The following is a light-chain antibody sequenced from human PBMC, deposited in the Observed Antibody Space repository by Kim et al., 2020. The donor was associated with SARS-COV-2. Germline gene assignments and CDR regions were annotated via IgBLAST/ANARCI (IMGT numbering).Light chain of an antibody. V-gene: IGKV1-5*03. CDR3: QQFNSYPWT. CDR2: KAS. Sequence: ASVGDRVTIICRASQNISTWLAWYQQKPGKAPKALIYKASRLEIGVPTRFSGSGSGTEFTLTISSLQPDDVTTYYCQQFNSYPWTFGQGTKVDIK. CDR1: QNISTW. J-gene: IGKJ1*01.